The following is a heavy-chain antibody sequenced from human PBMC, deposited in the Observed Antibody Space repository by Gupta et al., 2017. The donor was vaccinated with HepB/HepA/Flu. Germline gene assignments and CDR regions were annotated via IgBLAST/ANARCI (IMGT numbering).Heavy chain of an antibody. CDR1: GFTLRSNG. Sequence: QVQLVESGGGVVQPGRSLRLSCAASGFTLRSNGMHWVRQAPGKGLEWVAVISNDGSEKYYADAVKGRFTISRDNSKNTLYLQMNSMRAEDTAVYYCAKSRSYYYYYGVDVGGQGTTVTVSS. CDR3: AKSRSYYYYYGVDV. J-gene: IGHJ6*02. D-gene: IGHD6-13*01. V-gene: IGHV3-30*18. CDR2: ISNDGSEK.